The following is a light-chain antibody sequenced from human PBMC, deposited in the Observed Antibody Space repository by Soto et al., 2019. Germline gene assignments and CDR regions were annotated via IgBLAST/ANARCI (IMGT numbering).Light chain of an antibody. Sequence: DIQMTQSPSSVSASVGDGVTITCRARQDISSWLGWYQQKPGKAPKLLIYAASSLQSGVPSRFSGSGSGTDFTLTISILQPEDFATYYCQQANSFRPNFGQGTRLEIK. CDR3: QQANSFRPN. V-gene: IGKV1D-12*01. CDR1: QDISSW. CDR2: AAS. J-gene: IGKJ5*01.